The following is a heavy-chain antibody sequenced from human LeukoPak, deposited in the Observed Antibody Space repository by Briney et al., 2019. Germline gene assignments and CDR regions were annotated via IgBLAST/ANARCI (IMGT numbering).Heavy chain of an antibody. V-gene: IGHV3-66*01. J-gene: IGHJ4*02. D-gene: IGHD1-14*01. CDR1: GFSVSRNH. Sequence: PGGSLRLSCAASGFSVSRNHMSWVRQAPGKGLEWVSLLYTGGRTYYADSVKGRFTISRDNSKNTLYLQMNSLRAEDTAVYYCAKAGDLKNRLDYWGQGTLVTVSS. CDR3: AKAGDLKNRLDY. CDR2: LYTGGRT.